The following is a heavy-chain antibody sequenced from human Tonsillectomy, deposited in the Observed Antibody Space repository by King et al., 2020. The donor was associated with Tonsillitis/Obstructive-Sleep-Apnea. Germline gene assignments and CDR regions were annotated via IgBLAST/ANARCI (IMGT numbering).Heavy chain of an antibody. CDR1: GFTFSSYW. CDR3: AKRGSSSSWSHFDY. CDR2: IKQDGSEK. D-gene: IGHD6-13*01. Sequence: VQLVESGGGLVQPGGSLRLSCAASGFTFSSYWMSGVRLAPGKGREWVANIKQDGSEKYYVGSVKGRFTISRDNAKNSLYLQMNNLRAEDTAVYYCAKRGSSSSWSHFDYWGQGTLVTVSS. J-gene: IGHJ4*02. V-gene: IGHV3-7*02.